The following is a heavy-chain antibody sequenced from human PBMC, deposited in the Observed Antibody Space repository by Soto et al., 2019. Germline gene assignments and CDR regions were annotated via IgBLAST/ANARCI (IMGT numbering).Heavy chain of an antibody. CDR1: GFTFSDFA. V-gene: IGHV3-23*01. J-gene: IGHJ4*02. CDR3: EKMEGMDPWAYSFDY. Sequence: GGSLRLSCAATGFTFSDFAMSWVRQAPGKGLEWVSRIYGGGNGPHYADSVKGRVTISRDNSKNTLYLQMNSLRAEDTAVYYSEKMEGMDPWAYSFDYWGQGTLVTVSS. CDR2: IYGGGNGP. D-gene: IGHD2-2*03.